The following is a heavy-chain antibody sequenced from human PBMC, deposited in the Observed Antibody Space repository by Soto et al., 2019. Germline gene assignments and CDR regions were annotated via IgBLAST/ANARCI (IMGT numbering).Heavy chain of an antibody. V-gene: IGHV3-21*02. CDR2: ISAGSSYI. CDR3: ARDRLTDGDVNSGDAFDV. Sequence: EVQLVESGGGLVKPGGSLRLSCAASGFIFRGYSMNWVRQAPGKGLEWVSSISAGSSYISYADSLRGRFTISRDNAKNSLFLQMNSLRAEDTAVYYCARDRLTDGDVNSGDAFDVWGQGTMVTVSS. CDR1: GFIFRGYS. D-gene: IGHD4-17*01. J-gene: IGHJ3*01.